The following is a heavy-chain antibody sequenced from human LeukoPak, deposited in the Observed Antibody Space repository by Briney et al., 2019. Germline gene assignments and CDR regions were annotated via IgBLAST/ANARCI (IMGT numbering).Heavy chain of an antibody. J-gene: IGHJ4*02. CDR1: GFTFSSYA. Sequence: GGSLRLSCAASGFTFSSYAMSWVRQVPGKGLEWVSASSGSGGSTYYADSVKGRFTISRDNSKNTLYLQMNSLRAEDTAVYYCAKMYYDSSGHFDYWGQGTLVTVSS. V-gene: IGHV3-23*01. CDR3: AKMYYDSSGHFDY. CDR2: SSGSGGST. D-gene: IGHD3-22*01.